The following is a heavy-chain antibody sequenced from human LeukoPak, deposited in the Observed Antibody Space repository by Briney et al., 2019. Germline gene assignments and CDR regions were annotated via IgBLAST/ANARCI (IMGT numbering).Heavy chain of an antibody. Sequence: SETLSLTCAVSGGSISSGNWWSWVRQPPGKGLEWIGEIYHSGSTNYNPSLKSRVTILVDKSKNQFSLKLYSVTAADTAVYYCARIDSSGYYSLDYWGQGTLVTVSS. D-gene: IGHD3-22*01. J-gene: IGHJ4*02. CDR1: GGSISSGNW. CDR3: ARIDSSGYYSLDY. CDR2: IYHSGST. V-gene: IGHV4-4*02.